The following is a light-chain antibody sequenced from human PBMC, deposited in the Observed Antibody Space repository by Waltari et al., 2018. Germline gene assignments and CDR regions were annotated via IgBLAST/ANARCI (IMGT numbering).Light chain of an antibody. CDR1: QSVSGTY. V-gene: IGKV3-20*01. CDR3: QQYSDSPRT. CDR2: DAY. J-gene: IGKJ4*01. Sequence: EIVLTQSPGTLSLSPGERATRSSSASQSVSGTYLSWYQQKPGQAPILLIFDAYSRATGIPNRFSGSVSGTDVTLTISRLEPEDFAVYYCQQYSDSPRTICGGTKVEIK.